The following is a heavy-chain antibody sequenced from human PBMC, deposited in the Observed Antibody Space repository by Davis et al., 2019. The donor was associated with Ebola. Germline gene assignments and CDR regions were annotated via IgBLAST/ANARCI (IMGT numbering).Heavy chain of an antibody. V-gene: IGHV3-74*01. CDR1: GFTFSGSA. D-gene: IGHD2-15*01. J-gene: IGHJ4*02. CDR3: AREGYCSGGSCYYFDY. CDR2: INSDGSST. Sequence: GESLKISCAASGFTFSGSAMHWVRQAPGKGLVWVSRINSDGSSTSYADSVKGRFTISRDNAKNTLYLQMNSLRAEDTAVYYCAREGYCSGGSCYYFDYWGQGTLVTVSS.